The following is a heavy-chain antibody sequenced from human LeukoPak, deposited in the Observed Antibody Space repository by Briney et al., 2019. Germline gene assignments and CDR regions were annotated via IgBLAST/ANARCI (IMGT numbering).Heavy chain of an antibody. CDR3: ARDMWGTFDY. CDR2: ISPDGSTT. D-gene: IGHD7-27*01. Sequence: PGGSLRLYCAASGFTFSVFWMHWVRQAPGTGPVWVSRISPDGSTTSYADSVKGRFTISRDNAKNTLYLQISSLRAEDTAVYYCARDMWGTFDYWGQGTLVTVSS. CDR1: GFTFSVFW. J-gene: IGHJ4*02. V-gene: IGHV3-74*01.